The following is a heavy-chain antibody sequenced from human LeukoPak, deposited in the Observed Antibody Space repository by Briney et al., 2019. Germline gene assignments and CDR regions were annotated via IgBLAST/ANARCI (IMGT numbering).Heavy chain of an antibody. CDR3: ARDMDTAMVSLGYYGMDV. J-gene: IGHJ6*02. CDR1: GFTFSSYW. CDR2: IKQDGSEE. V-gene: IGHV3-7*01. D-gene: IGHD5-18*01. Sequence: GGSLRLSCAASGFTFSSYWMSWVRQAPGKGVEWVANIKQDGSEEYYVDSVKGRFTISRDNAKNSLYLQMNSLRAEDTAVYYCARDMDTAMVSLGYYGMDVWGQGTTVTVSS.